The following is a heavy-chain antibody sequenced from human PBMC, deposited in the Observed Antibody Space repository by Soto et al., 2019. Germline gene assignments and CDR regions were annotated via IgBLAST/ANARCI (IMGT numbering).Heavy chain of an antibody. CDR2: INPNSGVT. V-gene: IGHV1-2*02. CDR1: GCTFTGYY. D-gene: IGHD5-18*01. J-gene: IGHJ6*01. CDR3: AREWIQLWLRHPQGDIDV. Sequence: GPSVKVSCKAAGCTFTGYYMHWVRQSPGQGLEWMGWINPNSGVTNYAQKFQRRVTMTTDTSISTAYMPMRSLRSDDTDVYSCAREWIQLWLRHPQGDIDVSGQRTTVPVSS.